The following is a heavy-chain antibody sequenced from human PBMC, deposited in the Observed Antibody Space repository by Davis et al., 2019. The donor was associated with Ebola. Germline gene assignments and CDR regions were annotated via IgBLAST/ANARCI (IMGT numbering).Heavy chain of an antibody. D-gene: IGHD1-26*01. V-gene: IGHV1-69*13. CDR1: GGTFSSYA. CDR3: ARDDPYSGSTPGFDY. CDR2: IIPIFGTA. Sequence: AASVKVSCKASGGTFSSYAISWVRQAPGQGLEWMGGIIPIFGTANYAQKFQGRVTITADESTSTAYMELSSLRSEDTAVYYCARDDPYSGSTPGFDYWGQGTLVTVSS. J-gene: IGHJ4*02.